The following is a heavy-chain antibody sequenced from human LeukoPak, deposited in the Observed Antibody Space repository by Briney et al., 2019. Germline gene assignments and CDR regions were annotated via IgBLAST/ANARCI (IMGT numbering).Heavy chain of an antibody. V-gene: IGHV1-2*06. CDR1: GGTFSSHA. CDR3: ARLPSKEVPAAYCDRAFDI. CDR2: INPNSGGT. Sequence: ASVKVSCKASGGTFSSHAISWVRQAPGQGLEWMGRINPNSGGTNYAQKFQGRVTMTRDTSISTAYMELSRLRSDDTAVYYCARLPSKEVPAAYCDRAFDIWGQGTMVTVSS. J-gene: IGHJ3*02. D-gene: IGHD2-2*01.